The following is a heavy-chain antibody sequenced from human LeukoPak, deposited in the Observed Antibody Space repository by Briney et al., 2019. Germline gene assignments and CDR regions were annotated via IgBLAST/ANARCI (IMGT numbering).Heavy chain of an antibody. V-gene: IGHV1-18*01. CDR1: VYTFTSYG. Sequence: ASVKVSCKASVYTFTSYGISWVRQAPGQGLEWMGWISAYNGNTNYAQRLQGRDTMTTDTSTSTAYMELRSLRSDDTAVYYCARGDYASSGYYGFYYYYYMDVWGKGTTVTVSS. J-gene: IGHJ6*03. CDR2: ISAYNGNT. CDR3: ARGDYASSGYYGFYYYYYMDV. D-gene: IGHD3-22*01.